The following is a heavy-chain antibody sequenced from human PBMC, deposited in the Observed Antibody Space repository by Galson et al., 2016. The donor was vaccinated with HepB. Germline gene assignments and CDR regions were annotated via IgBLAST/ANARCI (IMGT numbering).Heavy chain of an antibody. D-gene: IGHD2-15*01. J-gene: IGHJ5*02. CDR2: IYYRGRT. V-gene: IGHV4-39*01. CDR3: ARHRCGTSSCYVDL. CDR1: GGSISSHSYY. Sequence: SETLSLTCSVSGGSISSHSYYWGWIRQSPGKGLEWIVTIYYRGRTYYNRSLKSRVTISADTSKNQFSLNLSSVTAADTAVFYCARHRCGTSSCYVDLWGQGTLVTVS.